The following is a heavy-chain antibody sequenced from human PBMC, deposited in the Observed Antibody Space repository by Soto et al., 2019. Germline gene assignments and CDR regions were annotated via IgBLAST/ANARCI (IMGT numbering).Heavy chain of an antibody. D-gene: IGHD3-10*01. Sequence: GGSLRLSCAASGFTFSSYGMHWVRQAPGKRLEWVAVIWYDGSNKYYADSVKGRFTISRDNSKNTLYLQMNSLRAEDTAVYYCARAQAGVGSGSYPSRWGMDVWGQGTTVTVSS. CDR2: IWYDGSNK. CDR3: ARAQAGVGSGSYPSRWGMDV. J-gene: IGHJ6*02. CDR1: GFTFSSYG. V-gene: IGHV3-33*01.